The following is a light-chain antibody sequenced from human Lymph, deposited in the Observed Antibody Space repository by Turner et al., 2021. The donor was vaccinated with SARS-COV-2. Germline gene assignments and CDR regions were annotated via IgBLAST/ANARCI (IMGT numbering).Light chain of an antibody. V-gene: IGKV3-20*01. Sequence: EIVLTQSPGTLSLSPGERATLSCRASQSVSSSYLAWYQQKPGQAPRLLIYGASSRATGIPDRCNGSGSGTDFTLTISRLEPEDFAVYYCQQYGRSPMTFGQGTKVEIK. CDR3: QQYGRSPMT. CDR1: QSVSSSY. J-gene: IGKJ1*01. CDR2: GAS.